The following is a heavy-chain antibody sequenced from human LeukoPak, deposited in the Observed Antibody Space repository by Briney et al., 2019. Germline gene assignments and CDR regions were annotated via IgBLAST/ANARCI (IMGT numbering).Heavy chain of an antibody. CDR3: AKDSKVAAGKNH. D-gene: IGHD6-13*01. J-gene: IGHJ5*02. CDR2: MKHDGSEF. CDR1: GFTFSSYW. V-gene: IGHV3-7*03. Sequence: PGGSLRLSCAASGFTFSSYWMSWVRQAPGKGLEWVANMKHDGSEFYYADSVKGRFTISRDHAKNALYLQMNNLRAEDTAVYYCAKDSKVAAGKNHWGQGTLVTVSS.